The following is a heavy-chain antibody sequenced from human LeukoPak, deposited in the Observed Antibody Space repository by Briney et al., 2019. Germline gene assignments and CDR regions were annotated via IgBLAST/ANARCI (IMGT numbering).Heavy chain of an antibody. J-gene: IGHJ6*02. CDR3: ARHGLEGCRGGMCYRSFHYYGMDV. D-gene: IGHD2-15*01. Sequence: GGSLQISCQGSGYRFTDYWIGWVRQLPGKGLEWMGIIFPGDFELKYSPSFQGQVIISVDKSIDTAYLQWSSLQASATAMYYCARHGLEGCRGGMCYRSFHYYGMDVWGQGTTVTVSS. CDR1: GYRFTDYW. CDR2: IFPGDFEL. V-gene: IGHV5-51*01.